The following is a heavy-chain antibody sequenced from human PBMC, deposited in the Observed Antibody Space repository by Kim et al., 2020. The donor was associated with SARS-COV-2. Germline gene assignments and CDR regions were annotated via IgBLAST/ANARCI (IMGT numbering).Heavy chain of an antibody. CDR1: GFTFSDYY. J-gene: IGHJ4*02. CDR2: ISSSSSYT. D-gene: IGHD4-17*01. CDR3: ARDRSMGDYPPVYFDY. V-gene: IGHV3-11*06. Sequence: GGSLRLSCAASGFTFSDYYMSWIRQAPGKGLEWVSYISSSSSYTNYADSVKGRFTISRDNAKNSLYLQMNSLRAEDTAVYYCARDRSMGDYPPVYFDYWGQGTLVTVSS.